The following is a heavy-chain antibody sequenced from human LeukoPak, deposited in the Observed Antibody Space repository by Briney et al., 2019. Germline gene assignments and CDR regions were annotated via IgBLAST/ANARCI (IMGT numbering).Heavy chain of an antibody. V-gene: IGHV3-13*03. CDR2: IGTAGDT. CDR1: GFTFSSYD. Sequence: GGSLRLSCAACGFTFSSYDMHWVRQATGKGLEWVSAIGTAGDTYYPGSVKGQFTISRENAKSTLYLQMNSLRDDDSAAYFCARVYLERLTAGYFDHWGQGTQVTVSP. CDR3: ARVYLERLTAGYFDH. J-gene: IGHJ4*02. D-gene: IGHD2-8*01.